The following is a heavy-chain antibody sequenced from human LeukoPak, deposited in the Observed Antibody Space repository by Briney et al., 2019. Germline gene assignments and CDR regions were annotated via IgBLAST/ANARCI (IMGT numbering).Heavy chain of an antibody. CDR3: ATDLGDFGGNGDY. D-gene: IGHD4-23*01. J-gene: IGHJ4*02. CDR2: IIPNLGTP. Sequence: GASVKVSCKASGYSFTSHYMHWVRQAPGQGLEWMGVIIPNLGTPYYAQNFHDRVTIIADESTSTVFMELRGLQSDDTAIYYCATDLGDFGGNGDYWGQGTLVTVSS. CDR1: GYSFTSHY. V-gene: IGHV1-46*01.